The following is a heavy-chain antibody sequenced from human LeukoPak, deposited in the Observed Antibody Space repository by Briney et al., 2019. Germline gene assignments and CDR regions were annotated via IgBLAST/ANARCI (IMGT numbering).Heavy chain of an antibody. J-gene: IGHJ4*02. Sequence: GGSLRLSCAASGFTFRNYVIHWVRQAPGKGLEWVAVTSSDLNVELYADSVKGRFTISRDNSRSTLYLQVNSLRPEDTAIYYCAREGYYGSGSPPSLYFDYWGQGTLVTVSS. CDR1: GFTFRNYV. D-gene: IGHD3-10*01. CDR3: AREGYYGSGSPPSLYFDY. V-gene: IGHV3-30-3*01. CDR2: TSSDLNVE.